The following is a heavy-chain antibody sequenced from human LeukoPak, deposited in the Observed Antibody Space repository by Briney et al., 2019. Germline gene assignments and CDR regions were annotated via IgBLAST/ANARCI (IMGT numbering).Heavy chain of an antibody. CDR2: ISNTGYSK. Sequence: PGGSLRLSCASPGSTLSDYYVNWIRQAPGKGLEWVSQISNTGYSKYYADSVEGRFTISRDNVKDSVSLQMNSLRVADSGMYYCAREEYGGNNFDYWGQGILVTVSS. CDR1: GSTLSDYY. J-gene: IGHJ4*02. D-gene: IGHD4-23*01. CDR3: AREEYGGNNFDY. V-gene: IGHV3-11*01.